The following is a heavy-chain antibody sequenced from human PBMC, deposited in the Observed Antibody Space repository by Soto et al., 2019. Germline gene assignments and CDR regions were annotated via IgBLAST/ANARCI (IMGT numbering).Heavy chain of an antibody. V-gene: IGHV5-51*07. CDR2: IHPGDADI. Sequence: GESLKISCQTSGYIFTNSWIAWVHPVPGEGPGWMGVIHPGDADIRYSPSVQGQVTISAYVSIFTASLQWGSLKAGDTAIYYCTSRARGPCEGRLAPVFGTDXLGQG. CDR3: TSRARGPCEGRLAPVFGTDX. CDR1: GYIFTNSW. J-gene: IGHJ6*02. D-gene: IGHD3-16*01.